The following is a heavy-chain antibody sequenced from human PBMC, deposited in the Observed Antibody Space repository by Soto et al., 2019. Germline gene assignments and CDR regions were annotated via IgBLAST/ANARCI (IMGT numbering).Heavy chain of an antibody. D-gene: IGHD6-13*01. CDR1: GGTFSSYA. Sequence: QVQLVQSGAEVKKPGSSVKLSCKASGGTFSSYAISWVRQAPGQGLEWMGGIISIFGTANYAQKFQGRVTITADKSTSTAYMELSSLRSEDTAVYYCARDRGDSRRVSWFDYWGQGTLVTVSS. V-gene: IGHV1-69*06. J-gene: IGHJ4*02. CDR2: IISIFGTA. CDR3: ARDRGDSRRVSWFDY.